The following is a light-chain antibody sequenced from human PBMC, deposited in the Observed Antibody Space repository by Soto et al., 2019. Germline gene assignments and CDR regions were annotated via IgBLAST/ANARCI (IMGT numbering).Light chain of an antibody. CDR2: TAS. V-gene: IGKV1-39*01. CDR3: QQSYSRPYT. J-gene: IGKJ2*01. Sequence: DIEMTQSPSSLSASVGDRVAITCRASQTISTYLNWYHQKPGTAPKLLIYTASSLQGGAPPRFSGNGSGTLFTLTLSSLQPEDSGIYYCQQSYSRPYTFGQGTKVDIK. CDR1: QTISTY.